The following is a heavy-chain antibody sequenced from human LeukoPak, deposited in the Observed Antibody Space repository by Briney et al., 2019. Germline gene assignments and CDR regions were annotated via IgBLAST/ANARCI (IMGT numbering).Heavy chain of an antibody. CDR1: GFAFSTYW. CDR3: ARDNAVPAAGQDY. V-gene: IGHV3-7*01. D-gene: IGHD6-13*01. Sequence: GGSLRLSCAASGFAFSTYWMSWVRQAPRRGLEWLANIKHDGSGIYYANSAKGRFTISKDNAKNSLYLQMHSLRVEDTALYYCARDNAVPAAGQDYWGQGTLVTVSS. CDR2: IKHDGSGI. J-gene: IGHJ4*02.